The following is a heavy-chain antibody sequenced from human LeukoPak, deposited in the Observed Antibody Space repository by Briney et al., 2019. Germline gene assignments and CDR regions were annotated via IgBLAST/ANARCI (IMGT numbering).Heavy chain of an antibody. V-gene: IGHV4-39*01. CDR2: IYYSGNT. CDR1: GGSISSSSYS. J-gene: IGHJ4*02. D-gene: IGHD3-22*01. Sequence: SETLSLTCTVSGGSISSSSYSWGWIRQPPGEGLEWIGSIYYSGNTFYNPSLKSRVTISVDTSKNQFSLKPRSVTAADTAVYYCARIAVAITRYFDYWGQGTLVTVSS. CDR3: ARIAVAITRYFDY.